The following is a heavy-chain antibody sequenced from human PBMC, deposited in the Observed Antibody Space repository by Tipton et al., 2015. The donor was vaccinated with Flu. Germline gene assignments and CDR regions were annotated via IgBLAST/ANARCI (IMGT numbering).Heavy chain of an antibody. Sequence: GSLRLSCAASGFSFSHAWMTWVRQGPGKGLEWLGRIKSNSDGGTTDDAAPVKGRFTISSDDSKSTLYLQMNSLKTEDTGMYYCSWSRGYWRSDSWGQGTLVTVSS. CDR2: IKSNSDGGTT. J-gene: IGHJ4*02. D-gene: IGHD2-8*02. CDR3: SWSRGYWRSDS. CDR1: GFSFSHAW. V-gene: IGHV3-15*01.